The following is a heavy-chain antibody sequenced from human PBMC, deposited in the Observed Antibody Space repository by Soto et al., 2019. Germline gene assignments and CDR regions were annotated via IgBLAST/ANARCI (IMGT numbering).Heavy chain of an antibody. D-gene: IGHD2-15*01. V-gene: IGHV1-2*04. CDR1: GYTFTGYY. CDR3: AGDGVSGGSCYFAYNI. CDR2: INPNSGGT. Sequence: APVKVSCQASGYTFTGYYMHWVRQAPGQGLEWMGWINPNSGGTNYAQKVQGWVTMTRDTSIRTAYMALRRLRSDDTAVYYWAGDGVSGGSCYFAYNIWCQCTIGTV. J-gene: IGHJ3*02.